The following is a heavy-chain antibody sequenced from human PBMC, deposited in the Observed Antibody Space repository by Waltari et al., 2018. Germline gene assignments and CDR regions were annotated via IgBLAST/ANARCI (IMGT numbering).Heavy chain of an antibody. CDR3: VRDLHYCSRNNCYFDY. CDR1: GDSISSTSYN. CDR2: IYYFQYSGRT. V-gene: IGHV4-39*07. D-gene: IGHD2-2*01. Sequence: QLQLQESGPGLVKPSETLSLSCTVSGDSISSTSYNWGWIRQPPGKGLEWIGSIYYFQYSGRTYYNPALKSRVTISVDTSKNQYSLKLNSVTAADTAVYYCVRDLHYCSRNNCYFDYWRQGTLVTVSS. J-gene: IGHJ4*02.